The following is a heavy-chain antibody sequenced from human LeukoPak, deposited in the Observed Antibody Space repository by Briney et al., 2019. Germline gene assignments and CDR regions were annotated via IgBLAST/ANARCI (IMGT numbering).Heavy chain of an antibody. Sequence: GGSLRLSCAASGFTFDDYAMHWVRQAPGKGLEWVSGISWNSGSIGYADSVKGRFTISRDNAKNSLCLQMNSLRAEDMALYYCAKDHTWYSSGWYGGYFDYWGQGTLVTVSS. CDR1: GFTFDDYA. CDR3: AKDHTWYSSGWYGGYFDY. CDR2: ISWNSGSI. D-gene: IGHD6-19*01. J-gene: IGHJ4*02. V-gene: IGHV3-9*03.